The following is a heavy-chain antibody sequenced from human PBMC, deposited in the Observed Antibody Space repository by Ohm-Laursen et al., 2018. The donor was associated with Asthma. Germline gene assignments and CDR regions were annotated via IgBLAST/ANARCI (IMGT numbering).Heavy chain of an antibody. V-gene: IGHV3-48*01. Sequence: GSLRLSCAASGFTFTNYNMHWVRQAPGKGLEWVSYISRGSSDIYYADSVKGRFTISRDNAKNSLYLQMNSLRAEDTALYYCAKDRDIVASPFDYWGQGTLVTVSS. CDR1: GFTFTNYN. J-gene: IGHJ4*02. CDR3: AKDRDIVASPFDY. CDR2: ISRGSSDI. D-gene: IGHD5-12*01.